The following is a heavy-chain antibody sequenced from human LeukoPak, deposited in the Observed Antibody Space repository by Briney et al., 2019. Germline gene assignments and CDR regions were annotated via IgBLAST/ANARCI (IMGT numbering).Heavy chain of an antibody. V-gene: IGHV4-59*01. Sequence: SETPSLTCTVSGGSISSYYWSWIRQPPGKGLEWIGYIYYSGSTNYNPSLKSRVTISVDTSKNQFSLKLSSVTAADTAVYYCARGYSGYDSFDYWGQGTLVTVSS. CDR3: ARGYSGYDSFDY. CDR2: IYYSGST. J-gene: IGHJ4*02. D-gene: IGHD5-12*01. CDR1: GGSISSYY.